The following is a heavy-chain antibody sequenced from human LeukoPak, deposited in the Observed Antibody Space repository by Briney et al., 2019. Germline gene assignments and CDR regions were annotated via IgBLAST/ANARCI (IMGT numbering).Heavy chain of an antibody. CDR1: GFTFSAFA. CDR2: VSGSGTNS. Sequence: PGGSLRLSCAASGFTFSAFAVNWVRQAPGKALEWVSAVSGSGTNSYYADSVKGRFTISRDNAKNTLYLQMNSLRAEDTAVYYCARVSFCPRCHFDYWGQGTLVTVSS. V-gene: IGHV3-23*01. J-gene: IGHJ4*02. D-gene: IGHD2/OR15-2a*01. CDR3: ARVSFCPRCHFDY.